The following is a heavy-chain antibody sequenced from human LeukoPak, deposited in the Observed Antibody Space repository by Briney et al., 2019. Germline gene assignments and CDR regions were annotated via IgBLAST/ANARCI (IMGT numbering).Heavy chain of an antibody. CDR3: AKAPVTTCRGAYCYPFDY. D-gene: IGHD2-21*01. J-gene: IGHJ4*02. Sequence: GGSLRLSCAASGFTFSNYSMNWVRQAPGKGLEWVSYISSGSRTIYYADSVKGRFTISRDSSKNTLFLQMNRLRPEDAAVYYCAKAPVTTCRGAYCYPFDYWGQGTLVTVSS. CDR1: GFTFSNYS. CDR2: ISSGSRTI. V-gene: IGHV3-48*01.